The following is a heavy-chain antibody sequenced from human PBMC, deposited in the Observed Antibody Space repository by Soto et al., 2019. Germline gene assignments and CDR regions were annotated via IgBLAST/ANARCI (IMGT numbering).Heavy chain of an antibody. CDR2: VSHDGRNT. CDR1: GFTFSDYA. CDR3: GKGGRQWLVTSDFTS. D-gene: IGHD6-19*01. J-gene: IGHJ4*02. V-gene: IGHV3-30*18. Sequence: VQLVESGGGVVQPGRSLRLSCAASGFTFSDYAVHWVRQAPGKGLEWVAVVSHDGRNTHYADSVKGRFTISRDSSKNTGSLEMPSLRAEDTAVYYCGKGGRQWLVTSDFTSWGQGALVTVSS.